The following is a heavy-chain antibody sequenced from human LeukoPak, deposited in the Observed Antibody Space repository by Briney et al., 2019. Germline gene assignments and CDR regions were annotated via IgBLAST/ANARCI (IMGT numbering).Heavy chain of an antibody. CDR3: AREPRVRFLEWPLDY. Sequence: SVKVSCKASGGTFSSYAISWVRQAPGQGLEWMGRIIPISGTANYAQKFQGRVTITTDESTSTAYMELSSLRSEDTAVYYCAREPRVRFLEWPLDYWGQGTLVTVSS. D-gene: IGHD3-3*01. CDR1: GGTFSSYA. CDR2: IIPISGTA. J-gene: IGHJ4*02. V-gene: IGHV1-69*05.